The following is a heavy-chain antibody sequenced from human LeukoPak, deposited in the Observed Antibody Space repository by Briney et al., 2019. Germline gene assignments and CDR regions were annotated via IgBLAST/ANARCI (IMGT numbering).Heavy chain of an antibody. CDR2: ISDSGGST. Sequence: GASLRLSCAASGFTFSSYAMSWVRQAPGKGLEWVSAISDSGGSTYSADSVKGRFTISRANSKNTLYLQMNSLRAEDTAVYYCAKGASVVVTAPSDYWGQGTLVTVSS. D-gene: IGHD2-21*02. CDR3: AKGASVVVTAPSDY. J-gene: IGHJ4*02. CDR1: GFTFSSYA. V-gene: IGHV3-23*01.